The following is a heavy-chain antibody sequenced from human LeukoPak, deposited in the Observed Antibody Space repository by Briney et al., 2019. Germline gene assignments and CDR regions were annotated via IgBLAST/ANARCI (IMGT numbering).Heavy chain of an antibody. CDR3: AGPGVPAAIGDWFDP. J-gene: IGHJ5*02. CDR2: IYYSGST. V-gene: IGHV4-39*01. D-gene: IGHD2-2*01. Sequence: PSETLSLTCTVSGGSISSSSYYWGWIRQPPGKGLEWIGSIYYSGSTYYNPSLKSRVTISVDTSKNQFSLKLSSVTAADTAVYYCAGPGVPAAIGDWFDPWGQGTLVTVSS. CDR1: GGSISSSSYY.